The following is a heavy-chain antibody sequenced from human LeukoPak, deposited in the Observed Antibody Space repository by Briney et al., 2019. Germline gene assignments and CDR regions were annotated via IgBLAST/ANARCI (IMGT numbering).Heavy chain of an antibody. CDR2: IYHSGST. CDR1: GGSISSGGYY. CDR3: ARGAVYCGGDCSYYFDY. Sequence: SETLSLTCTVSGGSISSGGYYWSWIRQPPGKGLEWIGYIYHSGSTYYNPSLKSRVTISVDRSKNQFSLKLSSVTAADTAVYYCARGAVYCGGDCSYYFDYWGQGTLVTVSS. J-gene: IGHJ4*02. D-gene: IGHD2-21*01. V-gene: IGHV4-30-2*01.